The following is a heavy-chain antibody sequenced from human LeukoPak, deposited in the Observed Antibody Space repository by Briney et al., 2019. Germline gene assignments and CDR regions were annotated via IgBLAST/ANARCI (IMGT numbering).Heavy chain of an antibody. J-gene: IGHJ4*02. D-gene: IGHD2-15*01. CDR1: GYTFTSYG. CDR2: ISAYNGNT. V-gene: IGHV1-18*01. Sequence: ASVKVSCKASGYTFTSYGISWVRQAPGQGLEWMGWISAYNGNTNYAQKLQGRVTMTTDTSTSAAYMELRSLRSDDTAVYYCARDDCSGGSCFPDYWGQGTLVTVSS. CDR3: ARDDCSGGSCFPDY.